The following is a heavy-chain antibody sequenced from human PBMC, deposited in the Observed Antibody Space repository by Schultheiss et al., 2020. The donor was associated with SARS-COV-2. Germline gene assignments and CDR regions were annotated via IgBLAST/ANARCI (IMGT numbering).Heavy chain of an antibody. D-gene: IGHD2-8*02. V-gene: IGHV3-23*01. CDR2: ISGSGGST. CDR3: ARERGGTVGGYYYGMDV. CDR1: GFTFSSYW. Sequence: GGSLRLSCAASGFTFSSYWMSWVRQAPGKGLEWVSVISGSGGSTYYADSVKGRFTISRDNSKNTLYLQMNSLRAEDTAVYYCARERGGTVGGYYYGMDVWGQGTTVTVSS. J-gene: IGHJ6*02.